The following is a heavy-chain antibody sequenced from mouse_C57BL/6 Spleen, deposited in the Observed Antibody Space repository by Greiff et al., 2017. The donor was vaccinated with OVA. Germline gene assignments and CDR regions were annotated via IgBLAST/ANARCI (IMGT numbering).Heavy chain of an antibody. Sequence: VKLQQPGAELVKPGASVKLSCKASGYTFTSYWMHWVKQRPGQGLEWIGMIHPNSGSTNYNEKFKSKATLTVDKSSSTAYMQLSSLTSEDSAVYYCARLGGAYYFDYWGQGTTLTVSS. CDR2: IHPNSGST. J-gene: IGHJ2*01. CDR3: ARLGGAYYFDY. V-gene: IGHV1-64*01. D-gene: IGHD1-1*02. CDR1: GYTFTSYW.